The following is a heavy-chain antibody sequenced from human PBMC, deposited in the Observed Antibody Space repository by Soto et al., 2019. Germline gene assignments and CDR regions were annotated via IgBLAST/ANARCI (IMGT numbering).Heavy chain of an antibody. V-gene: IGHV4-34*01. CDR2: INHSGST. CDR1: GGSFSGYY. D-gene: IGHD4-17*01. J-gene: IGHJ6*02. Sequence: QVQLQQWGAGLLKPSETLSLTCAVYGGSFSGYYWSWIRQPPGKGLELIGEINHSGSTNYNPSLKSRVTISIDTSKNQFSLKLSSVTAADTAVYYCARGLTVFLRPPRMDVWGQGTTVTVSS. CDR3: ARGLTVFLRPPRMDV.